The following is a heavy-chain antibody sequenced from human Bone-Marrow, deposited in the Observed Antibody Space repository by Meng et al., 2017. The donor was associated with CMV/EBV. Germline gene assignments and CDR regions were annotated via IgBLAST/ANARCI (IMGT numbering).Heavy chain of an antibody. J-gene: IGHJ4*02. CDR1: GFTFSSYW. Sequence: GGSLRLSCAASGFTFSSYWMSWVRQAPGKGLEWVSAISGSGGSTYYADSVKGRFTISRDNSKNTLYLQMNSLRAEDTAVYYCAKWLPWRKYSSSSAPISYWGQGTLVTVSS. CDR2: ISGSGGST. D-gene: IGHD6-6*01. V-gene: IGHV3-23*01. CDR3: AKWLPWRKYSSSSAPISY.